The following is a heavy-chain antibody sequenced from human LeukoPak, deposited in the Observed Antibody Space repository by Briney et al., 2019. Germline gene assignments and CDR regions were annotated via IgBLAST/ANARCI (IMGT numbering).Heavy chain of an antibody. CDR1: GYTFTSYY. V-gene: IGHV1-46*01. CDR3: ARELWFGELLSHAFDI. D-gene: IGHD3-10*01. J-gene: IGHJ3*02. CDR2: INPSGGST. Sequence: GASVKVSCKASGYTFTSYYMHWVRQAAGQGLEWMGIINPSGGSTSYAQKFQGRVTMTRDTSTSTVYMELSSLRSEDTAVYYCARELWFGELLSHAFDIWGQGTMVTVSS.